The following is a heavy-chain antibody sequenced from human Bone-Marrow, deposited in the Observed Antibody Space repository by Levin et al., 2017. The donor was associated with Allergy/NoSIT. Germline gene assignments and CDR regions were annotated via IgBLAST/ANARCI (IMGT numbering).Heavy chain of an antibody. D-gene: IGHD4-23*01. Sequence: GASVKVSCKASGYTFTGYYIHWVRQAPGQGLECMGWINPNSGDTRYVQKFQGRVTMTRDTSINTAYMELSSLRSDDTAVYYCVRADNGNSDKLTDYWGQGTLVTVSS. CDR3: VRADNGNSDKLTDY. CDR2: INPNSGDT. J-gene: IGHJ4*02. V-gene: IGHV1-2*02. CDR1: GYTFTGYY.